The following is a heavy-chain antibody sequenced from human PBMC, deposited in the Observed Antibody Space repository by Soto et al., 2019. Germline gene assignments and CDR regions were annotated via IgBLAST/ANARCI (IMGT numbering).Heavy chain of an antibody. CDR2: INPSGGST. CDR3: ARPAGRLANWFDP. J-gene: IGHJ5*02. CDR1: GYTFTDYR. D-gene: IGHD6-6*01. V-gene: IGHV1-46*01. Sequence: QVQLVQSGVEVKKPGASVKVSCKASGYTFTDYRMIWVRQAPGQGLEWMGIINPSGGSTNYAPNFQGRVTLTRDSLTSTVYMELSNLRSEDTAVYYCARPAGRLANWFDPWGQGTLVTVSS.